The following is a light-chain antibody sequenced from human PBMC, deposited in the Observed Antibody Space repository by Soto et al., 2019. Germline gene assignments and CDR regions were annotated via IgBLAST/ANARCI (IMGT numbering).Light chain of an antibody. J-gene: IGKJ4*01. CDR3: QQANSPPLT. CDR2: DAS. Sequence: IQLTQSPSSLSASVGDRVTITCRASQGISSYLGWYQQKPGKAPNLLIYDASTLQSGVPSRFSGSGSGTEFTLTISNLQPEDFATYYCQQANSPPLTFGGGTKVDIK. V-gene: IGKV1-9*01. CDR1: QGISSY.